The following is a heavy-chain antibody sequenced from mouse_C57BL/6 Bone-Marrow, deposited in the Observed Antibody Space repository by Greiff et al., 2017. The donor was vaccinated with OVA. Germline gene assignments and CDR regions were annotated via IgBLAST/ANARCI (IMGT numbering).Heavy chain of an antibody. CDR3: ARGELGWFGY. Sequence: EVMLVESGGGLVKPGGSLKLSCAASGFTFSDYGMHWVRQAPEKGLEWVAYISSGSSTIYYADTVKGRFTISRDNAKNTLFLQMTSLRSEDTAMYYCARGELGWFGYGGQGTLVTVSA. CDR2: ISSGSSTI. D-gene: IGHD4-1*01. J-gene: IGHJ3*01. V-gene: IGHV5-17*01. CDR1: GFTFSDYG.